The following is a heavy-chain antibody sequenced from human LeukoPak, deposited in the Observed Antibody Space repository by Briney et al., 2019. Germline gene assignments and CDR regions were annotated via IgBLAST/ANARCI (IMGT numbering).Heavy chain of an antibody. CDR1: RFAVSSNF. D-gene: IGHD3-16*01. Sequence: AGGSLGLSCAASRFAVSSNFMSWVRQAPGKGLEWVSTIYSDGTTYYADSVKGRFTISRHNSKNTLYLQMNSLRAEDTAVYYCASAGYASWFDPWGQGTLVTVSS. CDR3: ASAGYASWFDP. V-gene: IGHV3-53*04. CDR2: IYSDGTT. J-gene: IGHJ5*02.